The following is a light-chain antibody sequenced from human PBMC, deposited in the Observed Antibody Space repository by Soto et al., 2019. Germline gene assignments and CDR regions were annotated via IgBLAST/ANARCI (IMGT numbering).Light chain of an antibody. CDR1: QGIGNY. V-gene: IGKV1-27*01. J-gene: IGKJ2*01. Sequence: DIQMTQSPSSLSASVGDRVAITCRASQGIGNYLAWYQQKPGMAPELLIYGASTLQSGVPSRFSGSGSGPDFTLTITGLQPEDVATYYCQKYNSAPYTFGQGIKLEIK. CDR3: QKYNSAPYT. CDR2: GAS.